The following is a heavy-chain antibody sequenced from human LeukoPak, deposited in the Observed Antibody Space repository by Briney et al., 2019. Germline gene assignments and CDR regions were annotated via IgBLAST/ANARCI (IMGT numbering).Heavy chain of an antibody. D-gene: IGHD3-3*01. J-gene: IGHJ4*02. CDR1: GFTFDDYA. V-gene: IGHV3-9*01. Sequence: GGSLRLSCAASGFTFDDYAMHWVRQAPGKGLEWVSGISWNSGSIGYADSVKGRFTISRDNSKNTLYLQMNSLRAEDTAVYYCARGESIFGVVIIPKYFDYWGQGTLVTVSS. CDR3: ARGESIFGVVIIPKYFDY. CDR2: ISWNSGSI.